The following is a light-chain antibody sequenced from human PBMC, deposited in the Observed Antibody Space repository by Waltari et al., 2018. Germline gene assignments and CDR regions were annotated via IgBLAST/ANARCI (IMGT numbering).Light chain of an antibody. V-gene: IGLV2-8*01. CDR3: GSYADTSTWV. CDR2: DVN. J-gene: IGLJ3*02. Sequence: QSVLTQPPSASGSPGQSVTISCTGSSSDVGGFNPAPWYQRHPGKAPKLMIYDVNKRPSGVPDRFSGSKSGNTASLTVSGLQVEDEGDYYCGSYADTSTWVFGGGTSLTVL. CDR1: SSDVGGFNP.